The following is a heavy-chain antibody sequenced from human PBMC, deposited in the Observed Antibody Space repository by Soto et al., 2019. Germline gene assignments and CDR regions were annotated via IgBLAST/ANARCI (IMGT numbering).Heavy chain of an antibody. CDR3: ASSSPRMVRGVIIKSYYGMDV. J-gene: IGHJ6*02. V-gene: IGHV4-39*01. CDR1: GGSISSSSYY. Sequence: SETLSLTCTVSGGSISSSSYYWGWIRQPPGKGLEWIGSIYYSGSTYYNPSLKSRVTISVDTSKNQFSLKLSSVTAADTAVYYCASSSPRMVRGVIIKSYYGMDVWGQGTTVTVSS. D-gene: IGHD3-10*01. CDR2: IYYSGST.